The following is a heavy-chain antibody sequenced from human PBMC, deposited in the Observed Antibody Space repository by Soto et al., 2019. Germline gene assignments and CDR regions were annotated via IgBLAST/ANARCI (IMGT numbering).Heavy chain of an antibody. CDR2: IYYSGST. V-gene: IGHV4-59*01. CDR1: GGSISSYY. CDR3: ASFDYGDYGIAFDT. Sequence: SETLSLTCTVSGGSISSYYWSWIRQPPGKGLEWIGYIYYSGSTNYNPSLKSRVTISVDTSKNQFSLKLSSVTAADTAVYYCASFDYGDYGIAFDTWGQGTMVTVSS. D-gene: IGHD4-17*01. J-gene: IGHJ3*02.